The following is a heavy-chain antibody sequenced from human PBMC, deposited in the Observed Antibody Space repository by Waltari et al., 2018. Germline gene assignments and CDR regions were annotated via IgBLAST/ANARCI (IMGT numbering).Heavy chain of an antibody. CDR3: AKAGGIAAAEFQFDF. V-gene: IGHV3-23*01. Sequence: EVQLLESGGGLVQPGGSLRFSCAASGFTFISSALTWVRQAPGKGLEWVSSISGPALTTFYADSVKGRFSVSRDNSKNTLYLQINGLRADDTAVYYCAKAGGIAAAEFQFDFWGRGTLVTVSS. D-gene: IGHD6-13*01. CDR1: GFTFISSA. CDR2: ISGPALTT. J-gene: IGHJ4*02.